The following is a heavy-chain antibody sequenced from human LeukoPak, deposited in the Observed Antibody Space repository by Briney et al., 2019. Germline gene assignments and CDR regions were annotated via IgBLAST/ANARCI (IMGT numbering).Heavy chain of an antibody. J-gene: IGHJ4*02. Sequence: GGSLRLSCAASGFTFSSYDMHWVRQAPGKGLEWVAFIRYDGSNKYYADSVKGRFTISRDNSKNTLYLQMNSLRAEDTAVYYCAKVNSGYCSSTSCYGDYWGQGTLVTVSS. CDR3: AKVNSGYCSSTSCYGDY. V-gene: IGHV3-30*02. D-gene: IGHD2-2*01. CDR2: IRYDGSNK. CDR1: GFTFSSYD.